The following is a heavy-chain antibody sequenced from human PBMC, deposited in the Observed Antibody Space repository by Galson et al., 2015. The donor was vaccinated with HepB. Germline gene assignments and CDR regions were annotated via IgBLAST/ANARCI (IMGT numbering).Heavy chain of an antibody. D-gene: IGHD3-9*01. J-gene: IGHJ4*02. CDR1: GFTFSIYS. Sequence: LRLSCAASGFTFSIYSLNWVRQAPGKGLEWVSYISSSSSGRYYADSVKGRFTISRDNAKNSLYLQMDSLGDEDTAVYYCARETGFYPDYWGQGTLVTVSS. CDR3: ARETGFYPDY. CDR2: ISSSSSGR. V-gene: IGHV3-48*02.